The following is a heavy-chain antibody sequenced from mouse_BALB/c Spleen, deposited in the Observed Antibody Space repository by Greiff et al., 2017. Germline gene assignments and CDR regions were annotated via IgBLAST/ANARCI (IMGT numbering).Heavy chain of an antibody. CDR2: ISSGSSTI. Sequence: EVQGVESGGGLVQPGGSRKLSCAASGFTFSSFGMHWVRQAPEKGLEWVAYISSGSSTIYYADTVKGRFTISRDNPKNTLFLQMTSLRSEDTAMYYCARYYGKRYAMDYWGQGTSVTVSS. CDR1: GFTFSSFG. J-gene: IGHJ4*01. CDR3: ARYYGKRYAMDY. V-gene: IGHV5-17*02. D-gene: IGHD2-1*01.